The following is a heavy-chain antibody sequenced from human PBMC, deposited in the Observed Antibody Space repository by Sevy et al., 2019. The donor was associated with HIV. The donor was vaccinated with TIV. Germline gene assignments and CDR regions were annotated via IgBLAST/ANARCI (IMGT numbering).Heavy chain of an antibody. CDR2: ISCNSGSI. CDR1: GFTFDDYT. CDR3: AKDIRVAATHGYYYYGMDV. J-gene: IGHJ6*02. D-gene: IGHD2-15*01. V-gene: IGHV3-9*01. Sequence: SLRLSCAASGFTFDDYTMHWVRQAPGKGLEWVSGISCNSGSIGYADSVKGRFTISRDNAKNSLYLQMNSLRAEDTALYYYAKDIRVAATHGYYYYGMDVWGQGTTVTVSS.